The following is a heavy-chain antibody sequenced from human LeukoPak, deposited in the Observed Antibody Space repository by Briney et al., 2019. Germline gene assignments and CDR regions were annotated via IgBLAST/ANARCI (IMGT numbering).Heavy chain of an antibody. V-gene: IGHV4-34*01. Sequence: SETLSLTCAVYGGSFSGYYWSWIRQPPGKGLEWIGEINHSGSTNYNPSLKSRVTISVDTSKNQFSLKLSSVTAADTAVYYCARGPYPFDYWGQGTLVTVSS. CDR1: GGSFSGYY. CDR3: ARGPYPFDY. J-gene: IGHJ4*02. CDR2: INHSGST. D-gene: IGHD2-2*02.